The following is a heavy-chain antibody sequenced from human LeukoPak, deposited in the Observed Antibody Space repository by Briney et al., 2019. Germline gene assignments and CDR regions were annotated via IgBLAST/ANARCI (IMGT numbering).Heavy chain of an antibody. D-gene: IGHD5-12*01. Sequence: ASMKVSCKASGYTFTGYYIHWVRQAPGQGLEWMGWINPNSGGTNYPQKFQDWVTMTRDTSISTAYMELRRLKSEDTAVYYCARTRGYVQLGGLDIWGQGTLVTISS. CDR2: INPNSGGT. CDR1: GYTFTGYY. CDR3: ARTRGYVQLGGLDI. J-gene: IGHJ3*02. V-gene: IGHV1-2*04.